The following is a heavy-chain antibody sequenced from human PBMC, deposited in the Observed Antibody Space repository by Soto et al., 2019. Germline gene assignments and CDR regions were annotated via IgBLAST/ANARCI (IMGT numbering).Heavy chain of an antibody. CDR3: ARYWGTYSSGDKSFDY. D-gene: IGHD6-19*01. Sequence: GGSLRLSCAASGFTFSSYGMHWVRQAPGKGLEWVAVIWYDGSNKYYADSVKGRFTISRDNSKNTLYLQMNSLRAEDTAVYYCARYWGTYSSGDKSFDYLGQGILVTVS. CDR2: IWYDGSNK. J-gene: IGHJ4*02. CDR1: GFTFSSYG. V-gene: IGHV3-33*01.